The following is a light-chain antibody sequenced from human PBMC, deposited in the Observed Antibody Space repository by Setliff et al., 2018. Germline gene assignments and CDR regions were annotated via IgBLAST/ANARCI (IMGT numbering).Light chain of an antibody. CDR2: QNS. Sequence: VLTQPPSASGTPGQRVTISCSGSSSNIGSKTVNWYQQLPGTAPKLLMFQNSQRPSGVPDRFSGSKSGTSASLAISGLQSEGEADYYCSTWDDSLNSVVFGGGTK. CDR1: SSNIGSKT. V-gene: IGLV1-44*01. CDR3: STWDDSLNSVV. J-gene: IGLJ2*01.